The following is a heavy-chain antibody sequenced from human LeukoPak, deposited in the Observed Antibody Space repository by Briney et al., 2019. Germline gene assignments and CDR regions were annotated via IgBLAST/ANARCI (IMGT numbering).Heavy chain of an antibody. V-gene: IGHV3-23*01. D-gene: IGHD2/OR15-2a*01. CDR1: GFTFSSYG. Sequence: GGSLRLSCAASGFTFSSYGMHWVRQAPGKGLEWVSAISGSGGSTYYAASVKGGFTISRDNSKNTLYLQMNSLRAEDTAVYYCAKDLLARPDYWGQGTLVTVSS. CDR3: AKDLLARPDY. CDR2: ISGSGGST. J-gene: IGHJ4*02.